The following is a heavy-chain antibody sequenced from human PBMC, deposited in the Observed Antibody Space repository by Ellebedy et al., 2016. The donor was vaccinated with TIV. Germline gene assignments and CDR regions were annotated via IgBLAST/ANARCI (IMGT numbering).Heavy chain of an antibody. J-gene: IGHJ4*02. V-gene: IGHV1-18*04. Sequence: AASVKVSCKASGYTFTSYGINWVRQAPGQGLEWMGWTSPYNGNTNYAQKPQGRVTMTTDTSTSTAYMELGSLRADDTAVYYCARGHLTGTTGVDYWGQGTLVTVSS. D-gene: IGHD1-7*01. CDR3: ARGHLTGTTGVDY. CDR2: TSPYNGNT. CDR1: GYTFTSYG.